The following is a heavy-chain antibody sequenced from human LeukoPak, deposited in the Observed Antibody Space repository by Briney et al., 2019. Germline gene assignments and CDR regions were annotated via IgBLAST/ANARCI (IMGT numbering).Heavy chain of an antibody. J-gene: IGHJ6*03. V-gene: IGHV3-30*02. CDR1: GFTFSSYG. Sequence: PGGSLRLSCAASGFTFSSYGMHWVRQAPGKGLEWVAFIRYDGSNKYYANSVKGRFTISRDNAKNSLFLQMNSLRVEDTAVYFCAREDGSGRRVYLDVWGEGTTVTISS. CDR2: IRYDGSNK. CDR3: AREDGSGRRVYLDV. D-gene: IGHD3-10*01.